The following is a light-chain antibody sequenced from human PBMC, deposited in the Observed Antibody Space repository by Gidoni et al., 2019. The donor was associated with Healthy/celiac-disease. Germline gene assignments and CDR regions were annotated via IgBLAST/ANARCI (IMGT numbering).Light chain of an antibody. V-gene: IGLV3-1*01. CDR2: QDS. CDR1: KLGDKY. CDR3: QAWDSSTAV. J-gene: IGLJ2*01. Sequence: SYALTQQPSVAVSPGQTASITCSGDKLGDKYACWYQQKPGQSPVLVIYQDSKRPSGIPERFSGSNSGNTATLTISGTQAMDEADYYCQAWDSSTAVFGGGTKLTVL.